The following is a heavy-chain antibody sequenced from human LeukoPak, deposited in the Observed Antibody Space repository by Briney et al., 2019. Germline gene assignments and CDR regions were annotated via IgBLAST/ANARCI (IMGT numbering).Heavy chain of an antibody. CDR1: GFTFDDYG. CDR3: ARDGKKYYDFWSGYLEWFDP. D-gene: IGHD3-3*01. Sequence: GGSLRLSCAASGFTFDDYGMSWVRQAPGKGLEWVSGINWNGGSTGYADSVKGRFTISRDNAKNSLYLQMNSLRAEDTAVYYCARDGKKYYDFWSGYLEWFDPWGQGTLVTVSS. J-gene: IGHJ5*02. CDR2: INWNGGST. V-gene: IGHV3-20*04.